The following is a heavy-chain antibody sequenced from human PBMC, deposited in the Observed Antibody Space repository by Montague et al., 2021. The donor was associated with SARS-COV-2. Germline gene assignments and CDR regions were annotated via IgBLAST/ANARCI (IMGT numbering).Heavy chain of an antibody. V-gene: IGHV3-23*01. D-gene: IGHD2/OR15-2a*01. CDR1: GFPFSDSA. CDR3: TRGLYAAYH. J-gene: IGHJ4*02. CDR2: IHYRGT. Sequence: SLRLSCAASGFPFSDSAMNWVRQAPGKGLELVSSIHYRGTYYADSVRGRFTISRDNSKNTLYLQMHSLRAEDTAVYYCTRGLYAAYHWGQGTLVTGSS.